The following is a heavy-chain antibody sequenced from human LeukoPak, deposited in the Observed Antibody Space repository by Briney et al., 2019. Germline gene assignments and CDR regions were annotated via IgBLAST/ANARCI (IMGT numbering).Heavy chain of an antibody. D-gene: IGHD6-19*01. CDR2: ISGSGGST. CDR1: GFTFSSYA. J-gene: IGHJ5*02. CDR3: AKDHVAVAGWTGYDWFDP. V-gene: IGHV3-23*01. Sequence: GGSLRLSCAASGFTFSSYAMSWVRQAPGKGLEWVSAISGSGGSTYYADSVKGRFTISRDNSKNTLYLQMNSLRAEDTAVYYCAKDHVAVAGWTGYDWFDPWGQGTLVTVSS.